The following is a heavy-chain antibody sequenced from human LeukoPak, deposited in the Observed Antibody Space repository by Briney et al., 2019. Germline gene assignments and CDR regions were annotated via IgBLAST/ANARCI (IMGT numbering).Heavy chain of an antibody. D-gene: IGHD2-2*02. CDR2: IKGDGSET. J-gene: IGHJ4*02. CDR1: GFTFSSHW. CDR3: AKDRRYCSSTSCYTFDY. Sequence: GGSLRLSCSASGFTFSSHWMHWVRQAPGKELVWVSRIKGDGSETNYAGSVKGRFTISRDNSKNTLYLQMNSLRAEDTAVYYCAKDRRYCSSTSCYTFDYWGQGTLVTVSS. V-gene: IGHV3-74*01.